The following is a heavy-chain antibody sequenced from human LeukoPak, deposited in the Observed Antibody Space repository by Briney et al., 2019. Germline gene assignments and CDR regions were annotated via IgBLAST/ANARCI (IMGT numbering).Heavy chain of an antibody. CDR3: ASGPGSGSYFDFDY. V-gene: IGHV1-18*01. D-gene: IGHD1-26*01. J-gene: IGHJ4*02. CDR1: GGTFSSFA. Sequence: VASVKVSCKASGGTFSSFAISWVRQAPGQGLEWMGWISAHNGNTNYAQNLQGRVTMTIDTSTSTAYMELRSLRSDDTAVYYCASGPGSGSYFDFDYWGQGTLVTVSS. CDR2: ISAHNGNT.